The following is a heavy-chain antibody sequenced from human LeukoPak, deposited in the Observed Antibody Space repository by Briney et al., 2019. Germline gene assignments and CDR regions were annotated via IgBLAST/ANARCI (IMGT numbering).Heavy chain of an antibody. CDR1: GFTFSSYS. V-gene: IGHV3-21*01. Sequence: PGGSLRLSCAASGFTFSSYSMNWVRQAPGKGLEWVSSISSSSSYIYYADSVKGRFTISRDNAKNSLYLQMNSLRAEDTAVYYCARAYSGYVRAGGYWGQGTLVTVSS. D-gene: IGHD5-12*01. CDR2: ISSSSSYI. CDR3: ARAYSGYVRAGGY. J-gene: IGHJ4*02.